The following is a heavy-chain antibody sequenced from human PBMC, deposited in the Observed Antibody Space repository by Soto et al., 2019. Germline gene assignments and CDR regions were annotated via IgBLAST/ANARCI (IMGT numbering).Heavy chain of an antibody. J-gene: IGHJ2*01. CDR2: IFNGEDT. V-gene: IGHV4-39*01. CDR1: GGSVTSSSVY. Sequence: QLQLQGSGPGLVKPSETLSLTCTVSGGSVTSSSVYWGWIRQPPGKGLEWIGNIFNGEDTYYNPSVKSRVTISIDTSKNPFSLKLRSVAAADTAVYYCARPGFQGTGTSVGWYFDLWGRGALATVSS. CDR3: ARPGFQGTGTSVGWYFDL. D-gene: IGHD1-7*01.